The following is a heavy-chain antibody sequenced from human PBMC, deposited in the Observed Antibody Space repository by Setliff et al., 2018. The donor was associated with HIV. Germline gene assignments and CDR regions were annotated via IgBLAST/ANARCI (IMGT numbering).Heavy chain of an antibody. D-gene: IGHD6-13*01. Sequence: GASVKVSCKSSGYTFTNYYIHWVRQAPGEGLEWVGVINARGDKTNYAQKLQGRVTMTTDTSTSTAYMELRSLRSDDTAVYYCASRSSRGSYYYYMDVRGKGTTVTVSS. CDR3: ASRSSRGSYYYYMDV. CDR1: GYTFTNYY. J-gene: IGHJ6*03. CDR2: INARGDKT. V-gene: IGHV1-46*01.